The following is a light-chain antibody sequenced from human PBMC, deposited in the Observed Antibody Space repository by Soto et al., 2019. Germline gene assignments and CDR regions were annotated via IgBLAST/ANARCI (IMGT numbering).Light chain of an antibody. Sequence: EIVLTQSPATLSLSPGERATLSCRASQSVSRYLAWYQQKPGQAPRLLIYDASNRATGVPVRFSGSGSGTDFTLTISSLEPEDFAVYYCQQRSYPITFGQGTRLEIK. CDR2: DAS. V-gene: IGKV3-11*01. J-gene: IGKJ5*01. CDR3: QQRSYPIT. CDR1: QSVSRY.